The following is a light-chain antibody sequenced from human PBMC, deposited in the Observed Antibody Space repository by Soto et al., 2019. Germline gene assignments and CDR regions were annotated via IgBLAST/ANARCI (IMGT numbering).Light chain of an antibody. CDR2: VTS. CDR1: QNISKF. J-gene: IGKJ1*01. Sequence: DIQMTQSPSFLSASVGDRVTVTCRPSQNISKFLNWYQEKPGKPPKILIYVTSNLENGVQSRFKGSGSGTDFALTINGLQPEDFATYYCQQTYRRPGTFGQGTRV. CDR3: QQTYRRPGT. V-gene: IGKV1-39*01.